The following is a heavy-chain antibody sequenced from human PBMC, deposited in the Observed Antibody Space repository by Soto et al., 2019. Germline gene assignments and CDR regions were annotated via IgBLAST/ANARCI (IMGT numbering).Heavy chain of an antibody. CDR3: TRAGIAARRPSDY. CDR1: GFTFGDYA. V-gene: IGHV3-49*03. Sequence: GGSLRLSCTASGFTFGDYAMSWFRQAPGKGLEWVGFIRSKAYGGTTEYAASVKGRFTISRDDSKSIAYLQMNSLKTEDTAVYYCTRAGIAARRPSDYWGQGTLVTVSS. J-gene: IGHJ4*02. CDR2: IRSKAYGGTT. D-gene: IGHD6-6*01.